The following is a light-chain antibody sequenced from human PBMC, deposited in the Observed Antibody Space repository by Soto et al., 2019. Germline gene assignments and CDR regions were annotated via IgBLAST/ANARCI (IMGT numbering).Light chain of an antibody. Sequence: QLVLTQSPSASASLGASVKLTCTLSSGHSSYAIAWHQQQPEKVPRYLMKLNSDGRHSKGDGIPDRFSGSSSGAERYLTIASLQSEDEAGYYCQTWGSGTVVFGGGTKLTVL. CDR1: SGHSSYA. CDR2: LNSDGRH. CDR3: QTWGSGTVV. V-gene: IGLV4-69*01. J-gene: IGLJ2*01.